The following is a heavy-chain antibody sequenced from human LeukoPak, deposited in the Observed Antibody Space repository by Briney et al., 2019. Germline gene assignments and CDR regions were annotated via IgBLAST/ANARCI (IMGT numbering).Heavy chain of an antibody. J-gene: IGHJ6*03. CDR2: ISSSGSTI. Sequence: GGSLRLSCAASGFTFSSYWMSWVRQAPGKGLEWVSYISSSGSTIYYADSVKGRFTISRDNAKNSLYLQMNSLRAEDTAVYYCARDSPRRRRTDYMDVWGKGTTVTVS. CDR1: GFTFSSYW. V-gene: IGHV3-48*04. CDR3: ARDSPRRRRTDYMDV. D-gene: IGHD1-1*01.